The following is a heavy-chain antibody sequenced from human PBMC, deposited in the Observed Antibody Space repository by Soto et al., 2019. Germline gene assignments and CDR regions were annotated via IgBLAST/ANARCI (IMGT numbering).Heavy chain of an antibody. CDR2: IKQDGNEK. J-gene: IGHJ3*02. CDR3: ARGLGSSGWYSPSDAFDI. V-gene: IGHV3-7*01. D-gene: IGHD6-19*01. CDR1: GFTFSDYW. Sequence: GGSLRLSCAVSGFTFSDYWMSWVRQAPGKGLEWVANIKQDGNEKYYVDSVKGRFTISRDNAKNSLYLQMNSLRAEDTAVYYCARGLGSSGWYSPSDAFDICGQGTMVTVSS.